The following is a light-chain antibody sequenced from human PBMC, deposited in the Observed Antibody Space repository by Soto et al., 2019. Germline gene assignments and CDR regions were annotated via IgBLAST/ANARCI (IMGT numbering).Light chain of an antibody. CDR3: SSYTTSSTVV. Sequence: QSALTQPASVFGSPGQSITISCTGTSSDVGGYNFVSWYQQLPGKAPKLMIYEVTSRPSGVSNRFSGSKSGNTASLTISGVPAWGGAEYYCSSYTTSSTVVFGTGTKVTVL. V-gene: IGLV2-14*03. CDR1: SSDVGGYNF. CDR2: EVT. J-gene: IGLJ1*01.